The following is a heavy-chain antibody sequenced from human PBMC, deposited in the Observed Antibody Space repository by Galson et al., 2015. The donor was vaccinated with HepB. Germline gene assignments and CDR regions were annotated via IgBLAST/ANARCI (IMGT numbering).Heavy chain of an antibody. D-gene: IGHD3-3*01. CDR3: GRVGDDFWGGFYD. V-gene: IGHV3-9*02. Sequence: SLRLSCATSGFSPHDHAIHWVRQPPGKGLEWVSGISWNSGSLGYADSVKGRFTISRDNGQNVVYLQMNNLRIEDTALYHCGRVGDDFWGGFYDWGQGTLVTVSS. CDR1: GFSPHDHA. J-gene: IGHJ4*02. CDR2: ISWNSGSL.